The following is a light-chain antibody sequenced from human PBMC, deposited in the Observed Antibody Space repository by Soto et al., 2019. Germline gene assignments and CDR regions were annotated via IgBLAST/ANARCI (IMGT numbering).Light chain of an antibody. CDR3: TSYTGSNTLEV. CDR1: SSDIGAYNY. V-gene: IGLV2-14*03. CDR2: DVN. J-gene: IGLJ1*01. Sequence: QSALTQPASVSGSPGQSITISCTGTSSDIGAYNYVSWYRQHPGKAPQLLIYDVNNRPSGVSHRFSGSKSGNTASLPIAGLHYEDEADYFCTSYTGSNTLEVFGPGTKVTVL.